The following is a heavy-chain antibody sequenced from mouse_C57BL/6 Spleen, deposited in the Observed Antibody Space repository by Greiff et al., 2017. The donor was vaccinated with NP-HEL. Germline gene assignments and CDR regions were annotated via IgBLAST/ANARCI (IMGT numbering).Heavy chain of an antibody. CDR3: ARPLITTVVPDY. Sequence: QVQLQQPGAELVKPGASVKLSCKASGYTFTSYWMHWVKQRPGQGLEWIGMIHPNSGSTNYNEKFKTKATLTVDKSSSTAYMQLSSLTSEDSVVYYCARPLITTVVPDYWGQGTTLTVSS. CDR2: IHPNSGST. J-gene: IGHJ2*01. CDR1: GYTFTSYW. D-gene: IGHD1-1*01. V-gene: IGHV1-64*01.